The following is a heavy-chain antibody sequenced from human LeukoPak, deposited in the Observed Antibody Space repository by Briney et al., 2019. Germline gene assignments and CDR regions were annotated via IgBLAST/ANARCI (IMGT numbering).Heavy chain of an antibody. CDR2: IDPNSGGT. J-gene: IGHJ4*02. Sequence: ASVKVSCKASGYTFNGFYLHWVRQAPGQGLEWMGWIDPNSGGTNYAQKFQGRVTMTRDTSISTAYMELSRLRSDDTAVYYCARWMATVTTPDYWGQGTLVTVSS. V-gene: IGHV1-2*02. CDR1: GYTFNGFY. D-gene: IGHD4-11*01. CDR3: ARWMATVTTPDY.